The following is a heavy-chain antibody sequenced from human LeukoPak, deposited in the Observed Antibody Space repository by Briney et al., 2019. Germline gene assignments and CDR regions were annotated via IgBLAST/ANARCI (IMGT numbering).Heavy chain of an antibody. Sequence: PSETLSLTCTVSGYSISSGYYWGWIRQPPGKGLEWIGSIYHSGSTYYNPSLKSRVTISVDTSKNQFSLNLRSVTAADTAVYYCARGMVRGVIDYWGQGTLVTVSS. V-gene: IGHV4-38-2*02. CDR2: IYHSGST. J-gene: IGHJ4*02. D-gene: IGHD3-10*01. CDR1: GYSISSGYY. CDR3: ARGMVRGVIDY.